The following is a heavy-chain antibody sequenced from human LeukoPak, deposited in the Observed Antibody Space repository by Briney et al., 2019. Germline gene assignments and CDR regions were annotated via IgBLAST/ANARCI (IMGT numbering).Heavy chain of an antibody. D-gene: IGHD4-17*01. CDR1: GGSISSGGYS. V-gene: IGHV4-30-2*01. CDR2: IYHSGST. J-gene: IGHJ2*01. CDR3: ARRSPHLLEMTTVTLAYWYFDL. Sequence: PSQTLSLTCAVSGGSISSGGYSWSWIRQPPGKGLEWVGYIYHSGSTYYNPSLKSRVTISVDRSKNQFSLKLSSVTAADTAVYYCARRSPHLLEMTTVTLAYWYFDLWGRGTLVTVSS.